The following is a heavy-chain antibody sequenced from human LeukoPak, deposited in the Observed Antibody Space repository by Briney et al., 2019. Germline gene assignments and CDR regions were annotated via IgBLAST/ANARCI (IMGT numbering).Heavy chain of an antibody. V-gene: IGHV3-30*02. J-gene: IGHJ4*02. CDR1: GFTFSSYG. CDR3: ARVHSDIDY. Sequence: GGSLRLSCAASGFTFSSYGMHWVRQAPGKGLEWAAFIRYDGSNKYYADSVKGRFTISRDNSKNSLYLQMNSLRAEDTAVYYCARVHSDIDYWGQGTLVTVSS. CDR2: IRYDGSNK. D-gene: IGHD2-21*02.